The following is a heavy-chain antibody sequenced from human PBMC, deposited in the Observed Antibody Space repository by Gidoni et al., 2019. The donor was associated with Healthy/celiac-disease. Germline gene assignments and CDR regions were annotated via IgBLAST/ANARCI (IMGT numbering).Heavy chain of an antibody. J-gene: IGHJ4*02. CDR1: GFTFSRYA. CDR2: ISYDGSNK. Sequence: QVQLVESGGGVVQPGRSLRLSCAAPGFTFSRYAMHWGRQAPGKGLEWVAVISYDGSNKYYADSVKGRFTISRDNSKNTLYLQMNSLRAEDTAVYYCATDYDFWSGYYISVDYWGQGTLVTVSS. D-gene: IGHD3-3*01. CDR3: ATDYDFWSGYYISVDY. V-gene: IGHV3-30*04.